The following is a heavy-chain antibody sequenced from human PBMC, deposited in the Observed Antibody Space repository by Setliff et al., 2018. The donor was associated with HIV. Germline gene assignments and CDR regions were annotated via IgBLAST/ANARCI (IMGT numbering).Heavy chain of an antibody. CDR2: ITYSGSA. CDR1: GYSISSGYY. Sequence: SETLSLTCAVSGYSISSGYYWDWIRQPPGKGLEWIGYITYSGSAYYNPSLKSRVTISIDTSNNQISLRLSSVTAADTAVYYCAREMGSSWYVRGYHTFDFWGRGTMVTVSS. J-gene: IGHJ3*01. V-gene: IGHV4-38-2*02. D-gene: IGHD6-13*01. CDR3: AREMGSSWYVRGYHTFDF.